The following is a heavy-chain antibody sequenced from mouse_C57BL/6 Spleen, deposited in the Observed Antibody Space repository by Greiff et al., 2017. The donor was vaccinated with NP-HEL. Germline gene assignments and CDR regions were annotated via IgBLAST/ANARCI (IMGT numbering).Heavy chain of an antibody. D-gene: IGHD1-1*01. CDR3: ARGGPCCCTTVVAHWYFDV. J-gene: IGHJ1*03. CDR1: GYAFSSSW. CDR2: IYPGDGDT. V-gene: IGHV1-82*01. Sequence: VQLQQSGPELVKPGASVKISCKASGYAFSSSWMNWVKQRPGKGLEWIGRIYPGDGDTNYNGKFKGKATLTADKSSSTAYMQLSSLTSEDSAVYFCARGGPCCCTTVVAHWYFDVWGTGTTVTVSS.